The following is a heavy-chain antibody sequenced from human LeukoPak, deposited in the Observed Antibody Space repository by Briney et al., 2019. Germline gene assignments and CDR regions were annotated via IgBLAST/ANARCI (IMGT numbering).Heavy chain of an antibody. CDR2: ISWNSGSI. CDR3: AKGGARYYYDSSGYH. D-gene: IGHD3-22*01. J-gene: IGHJ5*02. CDR1: GFTFYDYA. V-gene: IGHV3-9*01. Sequence: GGSLRLSCAASGFTFYDYALHWVRHAPGKGLEWVSGISWNSGSIGYADSVKGRFTISRDNAKNSLYLQMNSLRAEDTALYYCAKGGARYYYDSSGYHWGQGTLVTVSS.